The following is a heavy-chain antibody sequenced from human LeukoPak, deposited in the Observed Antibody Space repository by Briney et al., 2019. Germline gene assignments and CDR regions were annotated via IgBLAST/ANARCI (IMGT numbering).Heavy chain of an antibody. V-gene: IGHV4-34*01. CDR2: ISHSGST. J-gene: IGHJ4*02. CDR3: ARIHCTSTSCPHRGIDY. CDR1: GDSFSGYY. Sequence: SETLSLTCGVYGDSFSGYYWSWIRQPPGMGLEWIAEISHSGSTNYNPSLRSRVTISVDTSKNQFSLKLSSVTAADTAVYYCARIHCTSTSCPHRGIDYWGQGTLVTVSS. D-gene: IGHD2-2*01.